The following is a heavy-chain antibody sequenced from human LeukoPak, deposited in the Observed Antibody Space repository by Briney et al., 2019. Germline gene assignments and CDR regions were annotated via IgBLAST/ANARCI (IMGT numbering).Heavy chain of an antibody. CDR1: GFTFSSYA. CDR3: ANKNDHGWFDP. J-gene: IGHJ5*02. V-gene: IGHV3-23*01. Sequence: GGSLRLSCAASGFTFSSYAMTWARQAPGKGLEWVSTISASGGSTYYADSVRGRFTISRDNSKNTLYLQMNSLRAEDTAVYYCANKNDHGWFDPWGQGTLVTVSS. CDR2: ISASGGST.